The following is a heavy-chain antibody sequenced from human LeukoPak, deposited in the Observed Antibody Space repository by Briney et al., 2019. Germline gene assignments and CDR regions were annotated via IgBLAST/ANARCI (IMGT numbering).Heavy chain of an antibody. CDR1: GYTFTGYY. CDR2: INPNSGGT. V-gene: IGHV1-2*02. CDR3: AREIAVAGPDYFDY. J-gene: IGHJ4*02. D-gene: IGHD6-19*01. Sequence: ASVKVSCKASGYTFTGYYMHWVRQAPGQGLGWMGWINPNSGGTNYAQKFQGRVTMTRDTSISTAYMELSRLRSDDTAVYYCAREIAVAGPDYFDYWGQGTLVTVSS.